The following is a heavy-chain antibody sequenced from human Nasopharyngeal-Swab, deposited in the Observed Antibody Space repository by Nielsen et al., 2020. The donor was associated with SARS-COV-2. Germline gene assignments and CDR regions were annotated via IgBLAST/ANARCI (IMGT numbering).Heavy chain of an antibody. V-gene: IGHV4-34*01. J-gene: IGHJ5*02. D-gene: IGHD3-3*01. CDR2: IYYSGST. Sequence: SQTLSLTCAVYGGSFSGYYWSWIRQPPGKGLEWIGSIYYSGSTYYNPSLKSRVTISVDTSKNQFSLKLSSVTAADTAVYYCARRGGAGPYYDFWSGYPKNNWFDPWGQGTLVTVSS. CDR1: GGSFSGYY. CDR3: ARRGGAGPYYDFWSGYPKNNWFDP.